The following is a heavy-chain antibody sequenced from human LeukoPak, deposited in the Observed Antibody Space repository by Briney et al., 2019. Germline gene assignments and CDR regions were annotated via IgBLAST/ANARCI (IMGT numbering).Heavy chain of an antibody. V-gene: IGHV3-30*02. CDR1: GFTFSSYG. CDR2: LRFDGSNK. J-gene: IGHJ3*01. D-gene: IGHD3-9*01. CDR3: AAPRRYFDWLSRERAFDF. Sequence: PGGSLRLSCAAPGFTFSSYGMHWVRQAPGKGLEWVAFLRFDGSNKYYADSVKGRFTISRDNSKNTLYLQMNSLRAEDTAVYYCAAPRRYFDWLSRERAFDFWGQGTMVTVSP.